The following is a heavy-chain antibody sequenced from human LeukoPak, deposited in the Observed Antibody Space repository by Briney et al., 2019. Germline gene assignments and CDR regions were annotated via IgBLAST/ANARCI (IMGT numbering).Heavy chain of an antibody. V-gene: IGHV1-69*13. Sequence: SVKVSCKASGGTFSSYAISWVRQAPGQGLEWMGGIIPIFGTANYAQKFQGRVTITADESTSTAYMELSSLRSEDTAVYYCARVGSSSGWFNWFDPWGQGTLVTVSS. CDR1: GGTFSSYA. CDR3: ARVGSSSGWFNWFDP. D-gene: IGHD6-19*01. J-gene: IGHJ5*02. CDR2: IIPIFGTA.